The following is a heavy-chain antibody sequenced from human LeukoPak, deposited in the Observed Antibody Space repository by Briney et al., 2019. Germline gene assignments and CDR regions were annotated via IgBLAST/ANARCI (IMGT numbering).Heavy chain of an antibody. J-gene: IGHJ4*02. CDR3: ARASYTIPDY. Sequence: SQTLSLTCAISGDSVSSNSAAWNWTRQSPSRGLEWLGRTYYRSKWYGDYAVSVKSRITIDPDTSKNQFSLQLNSVTPEDTAVYYCARASYTIPDYWGQGTLVTVSS. CDR1: GDSVSSNSAA. V-gene: IGHV6-1*01. CDR2: TYYRSKWYG. D-gene: IGHD2-2*02.